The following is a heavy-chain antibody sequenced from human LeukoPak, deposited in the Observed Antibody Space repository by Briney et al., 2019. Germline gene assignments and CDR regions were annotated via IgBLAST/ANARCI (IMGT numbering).Heavy chain of an antibody. CDR1: GYTLTEVS. V-gene: IGHV1-24*01. CDR2: FDPDDGET. CDR3: AKTVVVTGEHAFEI. D-gene: IGHD2-21*02. Sequence: ASVKVSCKVSGYTLTEVSIHWVRQAPGKGLEWMAGFDPDDGETIYAQKFQGRVTMTEDTSTDTAYMELSSLRSEDTAVYYCAKTVVVTGEHAFEIWGQGTRVTVSS. J-gene: IGHJ3*02.